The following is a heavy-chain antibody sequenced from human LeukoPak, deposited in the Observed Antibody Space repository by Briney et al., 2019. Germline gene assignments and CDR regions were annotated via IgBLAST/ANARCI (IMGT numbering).Heavy chain of an antibody. CDR2: INPNSGGT. Sequence: ASVKVSCKASVYTFTGYYMHWVRQAPGQGLEWMGWINPNSGGTNYVQKFQGRVTMTRDTSISTAYMELSRLRSDDTAVYYCARGIAARRDPFDYWGQGTLVTVSS. CDR3: ARGIAARRDPFDY. D-gene: IGHD6-6*01. CDR1: VYTFTGYY. J-gene: IGHJ4*02. V-gene: IGHV1-2*02.